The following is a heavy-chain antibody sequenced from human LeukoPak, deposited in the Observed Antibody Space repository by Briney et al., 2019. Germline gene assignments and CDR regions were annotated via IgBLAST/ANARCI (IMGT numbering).Heavy chain of an antibody. J-gene: IGHJ4*02. Sequence: SVKVSCKASGGTFSSYAISWVRQAPGQGLEWMGRIIPILGIANYAQKFQGRVTITADKSTSTAYMELSSLRSEDTAVCYCARGRNSMVRGEGFDYWGQGTLVTVSS. D-gene: IGHD3-10*01. CDR2: IIPILGIA. CDR1: GGTFSSYA. CDR3: ARGRNSMVRGEGFDY. V-gene: IGHV1-69*04.